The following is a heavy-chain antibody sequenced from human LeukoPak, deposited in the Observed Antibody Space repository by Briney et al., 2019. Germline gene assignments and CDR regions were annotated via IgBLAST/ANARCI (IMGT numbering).Heavy chain of an antibody. D-gene: IGHD3-3*01. V-gene: IGHV3-23*01. CDR3: AKDGLQYYDFWSGYLVGYFDY. CDR1: GFTFSSYS. J-gene: IGHJ4*02. CDR2: ISGSGGST. Sequence: GGSLRLSCAASGFTFSSYSMSWVRQAPGKGLEWVSAISGSGGSTYYADSVKGRFTISRDNSKNTLYLQMNSLRAEDTAVYYCAKDGLQYYDFWSGYLVGYFDYWGQGTLVTVSS.